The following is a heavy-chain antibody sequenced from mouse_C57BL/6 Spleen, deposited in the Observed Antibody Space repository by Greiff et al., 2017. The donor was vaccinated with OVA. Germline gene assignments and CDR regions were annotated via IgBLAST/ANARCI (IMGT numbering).Heavy chain of an antibody. J-gene: IGHJ4*01. V-gene: IGHV1-53*01. CDR3: ARREPSYYYAMDY. Sequence: VQLQQPGTELVKPGASVKLSCKASGYTFTSYWMHWVKQRPGQGLEWIGNINPSNGGTNYNEKFKSKATLTVDKSSSTAYMQLSSLTSEGSAVYYCARREPSYYYAMDYWGQGTSVTVSS. CDR1: GYTFTSYW. CDR2: INPSNGGT.